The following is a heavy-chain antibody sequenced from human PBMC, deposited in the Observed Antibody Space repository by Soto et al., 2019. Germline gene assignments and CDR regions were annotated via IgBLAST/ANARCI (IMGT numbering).Heavy chain of an antibody. CDR3: ARAYSDYVFDY. CDR2: IYYSGST. D-gene: IGHD4-17*01. J-gene: IGHJ4*02. CDR1: GGSISSYY. Sequence: SETLSLTCAVSGGSISSYYWSWIRQPPGKGLAWIGYIYYSGSTNYNPSLKSRVTISVDTSKNQFSLKLSSVTAADTAVYYCARAYSDYVFDYWGQGTLVTVS. V-gene: IGHV4-59*01.